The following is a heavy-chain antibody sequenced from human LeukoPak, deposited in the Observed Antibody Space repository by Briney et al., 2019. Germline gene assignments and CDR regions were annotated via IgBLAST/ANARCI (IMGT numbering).Heavy chain of an antibody. CDR3: ARDLYHGSGSYYNGVDY. J-gene: IGHJ4*02. D-gene: IGHD3-10*01. CDR1: GFTFSGSW. CDR2: ITSDGSGT. Sequence: PGRSLRLSCAASGFTFSGSWMHWVRQAPGKGLVWVSRITSDGSGTRYADSVNGRFTISRDNAKNTLYLQMNSLRVEDTAVYYCARDLYHGSGSYYNGVDYWGQGTLVTVSS. V-gene: IGHV3-74*01.